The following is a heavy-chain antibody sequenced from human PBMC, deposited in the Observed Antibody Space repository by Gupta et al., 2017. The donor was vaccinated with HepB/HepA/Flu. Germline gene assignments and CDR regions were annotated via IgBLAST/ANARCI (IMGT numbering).Heavy chain of an antibody. CDR1: GFTVSSNY. V-gene: IGHV3-66*01. D-gene: IGHD6-19*01. J-gene: IGHJ6*02. CDR2: IYSGGST. CDR3: ARTPGAGTGFDYYYGMDV. Sequence: EVQLVESGGGLVQPGGSLRLSCAASGFTVSSNYMSWVRQAQGKGLEWFSVIYSGGSTYYADSVKGRFTISSDNSKNTLYLQMNSLRAEDTAVYYCARTPGAGTGFDYYYGMDVWGQVTTVTVSS.